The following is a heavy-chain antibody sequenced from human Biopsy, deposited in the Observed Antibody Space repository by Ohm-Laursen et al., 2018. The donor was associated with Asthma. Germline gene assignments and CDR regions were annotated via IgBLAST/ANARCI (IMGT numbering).Heavy chain of an antibody. D-gene: IGHD3-9*01. CDR3: ARTYYDFLTGQVNDAFAL. CDR2: INAGDGNT. V-gene: IGHV1-3*01. Sequence: ASVKVSCKASGYTFIHFAIHWVRQAPGQRLEWMGWINAGDGNTKYSQKFQGRVTITRDTSASTAYMDLRSLRSEDTAIYYCARTYYDFLTGQVNDAFALWGQGTMVTVSS. CDR1: GYTFIHFA. J-gene: IGHJ3*01.